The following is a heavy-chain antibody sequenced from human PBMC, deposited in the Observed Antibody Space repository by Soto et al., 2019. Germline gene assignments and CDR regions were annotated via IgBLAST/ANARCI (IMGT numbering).Heavy chain of an antibody. CDR1: GFTFSSYA. D-gene: IGHD5-18*01. CDR2: ISYDGSNK. V-gene: IGHV3-30-3*01. CDR3: ARDGATAMVVNYFDS. Sequence: QVQLVESGGGVVQPGRSLRLSCAASGFTFSSYAMHWVRQAPGKGLEWVAVISYDGSNKYYADYVKGRFTISRDKSKNTLYLQMNSLSAEDTAVYYCARDGATAMVVNYFDSWGQGTLVNVSS. J-gene: IGHJ4*02.